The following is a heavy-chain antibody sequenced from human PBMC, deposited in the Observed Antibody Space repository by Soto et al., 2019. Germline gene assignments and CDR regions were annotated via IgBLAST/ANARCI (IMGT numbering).Heavy chain of an antibody. CDR1: GGTFRTAA. Sequence: QVQLEQSGAEVKKPGSSVKVSCKASGGTFRTAAVSWVRQAPGQGLEWMGGIMPVFRTPDYAQKFHGRVTITAYESTSTAYMELSGLRSADSAVYYCARDNDPRQLGGNYYFVFYVWGQGTTFTVPS. CDR3: ARDNDPRQLGGNYYFVFYV. D-gene: IGHD2-8*01. V-gene: IGHV1-69*12. J-gene: IGHJ6*02. CDR2: IMPVFRTP.